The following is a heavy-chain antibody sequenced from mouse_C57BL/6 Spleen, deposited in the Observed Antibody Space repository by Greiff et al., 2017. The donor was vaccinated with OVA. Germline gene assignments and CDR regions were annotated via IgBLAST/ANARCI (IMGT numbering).Heavy chain of an antibody. J-gene: IGHJ2*01. CDR1: GFSLTSYG. CDR2: IWSDGST. D-gene: IGHD1-1*01. Sequence: VMLVESGPGLVAPSQSLSITCTVSGFSLTSYGVHWVRQPPGKGLEWLVVIWSDGSTTYNSALKSRLSISKDNSKSQVFLKMNSLPTDDTAIYYCARHGKYGSSSYYFDYWGQGTTLTVSA. CDR3: ARHGKYGSSSYYFDY. V-gene: IGHV2-6-1*01.